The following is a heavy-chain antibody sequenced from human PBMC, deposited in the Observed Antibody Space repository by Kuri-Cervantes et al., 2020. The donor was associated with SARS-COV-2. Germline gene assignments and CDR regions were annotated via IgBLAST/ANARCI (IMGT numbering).Heavy chain of an antibody. Sequence: SETLSLTCTVSGGSISSYYWSWIRQPPGKGLEWIGSIYYSGSTYYNPSLKSRVTISVDTSKNQFSLKLSSVTAADTAVYYCARPGIAVAASGWFDPWGQETLVTVSS. V-gene: IGHV4-59*05. D-gene: IGHD6-19*01. CDR2: IYYSGST. CDR1: GGSISSYY. J-gene: IGHJ5*02. CDR3: ARPGIAVAASGWFDP.